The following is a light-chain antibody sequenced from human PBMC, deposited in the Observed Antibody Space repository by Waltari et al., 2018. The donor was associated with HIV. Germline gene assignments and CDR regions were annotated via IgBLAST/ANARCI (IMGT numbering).Light chain of an antibody. CDR1: ASDIGYFDY. J-gene: IGLJ1*01. V-gene: IGLV2-11*01. CDR3: CSYAGTYTYV. Sequence: QSALTQPRSVSGSPGQSVTISCTGTASDIGYFDYVPWYQQYPGKAPQVIIYEVFQRPSGVPDRFTASKSGITASLTISGLQDEDEADYYCCSYAGTYTYVFGSGTTVTVL. CDR2: EVF.